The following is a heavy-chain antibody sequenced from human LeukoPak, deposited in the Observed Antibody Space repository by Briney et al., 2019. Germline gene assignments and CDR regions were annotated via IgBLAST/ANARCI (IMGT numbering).Heavy chain of an antibody. CDR1: GFTFSRYW. Sequence: GGSLRLSCAASGFTFSRYWMHWVRQAPGKGLVWVSRINSDGSSTSYADSVKGRFTISRDNARNTLYLQMNSLRTEDTAVYYCARPRIEGATHWFDPWGQGPLVTVSS. CDR3: ARPRIEGATHWFDP. V-gene: IGHV3-74*01. D-gene: IGHD1-26*01. CDR2: INSDGSST. J-gene: IGHJ5*02.